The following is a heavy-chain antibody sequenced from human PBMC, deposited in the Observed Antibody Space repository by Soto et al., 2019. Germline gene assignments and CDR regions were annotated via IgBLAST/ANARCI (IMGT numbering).Heavy chain of an antibody. CDR1: GFTFSNFD. CDR3: ATGTAAPAH. V-gene: IGHV3-23*01. D-gene: IGHD6-13*01. Sequence: GGSQRVVCAASGFTFSNFDMIWVRQAPGKGLEWVSGISTSGGTTYYADSVKGRFTSSRYNPKNTLYLQMTSLRAEDTAVYYCATGTAAPAHWGQGTQGTVS. CDR2: ISTSGGTT. J-gene: IGHJ1*01.